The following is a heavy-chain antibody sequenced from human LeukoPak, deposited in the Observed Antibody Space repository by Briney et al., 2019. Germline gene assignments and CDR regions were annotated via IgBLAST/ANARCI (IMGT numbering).Heavy chain of an antibody. CDR2: IGGSGSST. V-gene: IGHV3-23*01. D-gene: IGHD5-12*01. CDR3: ARAPPAGYIYFDY. Sequence: ETLSLTCAVYGVSFSGYYWTWVRQAPGKGLEWVSGIGGSGSSTYYADSVKVRFSISRDNSKNTLYLQMNSLRAEDTAVYYCARAPPAGYIYFDYWGQGTLVTVSS. CDR1: GVSFSGYY. J-gene: IGHJ4*02.